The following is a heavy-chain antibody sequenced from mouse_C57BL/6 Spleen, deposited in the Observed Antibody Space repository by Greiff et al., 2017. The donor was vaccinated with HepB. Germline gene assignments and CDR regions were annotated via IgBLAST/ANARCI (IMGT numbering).Heavy chain of an antibody. Sequence: VKLVESGPGLVQPSQSLSITCTVSGFSFTSYGVHWVRQSPGKGLEWLGVIWSGGSTDYNAAFISRLSISKDNSKSQVFFKMNSLQADDTAIYYCARNWGYDGAWFAYWGQGTLVTVSA. CDR3: ARNWGYDGAWFAY. V-gene: IGHV2-2*01. J-gene: IGHJ3*01. CDR2: IWSGGST. CDR1: GFSFTSYG. D-gene: IGHD2-2*01.